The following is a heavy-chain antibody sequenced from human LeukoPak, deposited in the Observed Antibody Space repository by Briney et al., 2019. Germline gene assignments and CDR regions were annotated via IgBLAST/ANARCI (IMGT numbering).Heavy chain of an antibody. Sequence: ASVKVSCKVSGYTLTELSMHWVRQAPGKGLEWMGGFDPEDGETIYAQKFQGRVTMTEATSTDTAYMELSSLRSEDTAVYYCATWGLAHGSIAAQAFDYWGQGTLVTVSS. D-gene: IGHD6-6*01. CDR2: FDPEDGET. V-gene: IGHV1-24*01. CDR1: GYTLTELS. CDR3: ATWGLAHGSIAAQAFDY. J-gene: IGHJ4*02.